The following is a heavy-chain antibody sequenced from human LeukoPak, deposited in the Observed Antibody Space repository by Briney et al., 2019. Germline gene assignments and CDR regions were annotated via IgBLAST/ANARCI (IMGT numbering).Heavy chain of an antibody. CDR2: IYSGGST. Sequence: QAGGSLRLSCAASGFTVSSNYMSWVRQAPGKGLEWVSVIYSGGSTYYADSVKGRFTISRDNSKNTLYLQMNSLRVEDTAVYYCARDRYDFGGNSYRDYWGQGTLVTVSS. V-gene: IGHV3-66*01. CDR3: ARDRYDFGGNSYRDY. J-gene: IGHJ4*02. CDR1: GFTVSSNY. D-gene: IGHD4-23*01.